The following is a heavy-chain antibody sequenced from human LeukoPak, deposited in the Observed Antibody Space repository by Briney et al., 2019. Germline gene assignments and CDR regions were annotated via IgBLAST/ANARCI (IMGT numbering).Heavy chain of an antibody. CDR1: GFTFGDHA. CDR3: TRGPYYYDSSGPPPGIY. D-gene: IGHD3-22*01. V-gene: IGHV3-49*04. Sequence: GGPLRLSCTPSGFTFGDHAMSWVRQAPGKGREGGGFIRSKAYGGTTEYAASVKGRFTISRDDSKSIAYLQMNSLKTEDTAVYYCTRGPYYYDSSGPPPGIYWGQGTLVTVSS. CDR2: IRSKAYGGTT. J-gene: IGHJ4*02.